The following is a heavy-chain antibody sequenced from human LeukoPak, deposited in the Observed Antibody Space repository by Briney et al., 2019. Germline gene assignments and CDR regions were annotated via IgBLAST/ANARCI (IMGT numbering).Heavy chain of an antibody. V-gene: IGHV3-74*01. CDR3: TRDLMDYDVSTGLHHYYMDV. CDR1: GFPFSSYW. Sequence: GGSLRLSCVASGFPFSSYWMHWVRKDPRKGLVWVSRINGDGRNINYADSVRGRFTISRDNAKNTLYLQMNTLRVEDTAVYYCTRDLMDYDVSTGLHHYYMDVWGQGTTVTVSS. J-gene: IGHJ6*02. CDR2: INGDGRNI. D-gene: IGHD3-9*01.